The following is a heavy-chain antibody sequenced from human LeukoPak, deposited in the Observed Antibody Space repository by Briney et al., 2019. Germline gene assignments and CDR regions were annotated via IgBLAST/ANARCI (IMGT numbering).Heavy chain of an antibody. CDR2: ISSSSSYI. CDR3: ARELDLAVADDAFDI. D-gene: IGHD6-19*01. V-gene: IGHV3-21*01. CDR1: GFTFSSYS. J-gene: IGHJ3*02. Sequence: GGSLRLSCAASGFTFSSYSMNWVRQAPGKGLEWVSSISSSSSYIYYADSVKGRFTISRDNAKNSLYLQMNSLRAEDTAVYYCARELDLAVADDAFDIWGQGTMVTVSS.